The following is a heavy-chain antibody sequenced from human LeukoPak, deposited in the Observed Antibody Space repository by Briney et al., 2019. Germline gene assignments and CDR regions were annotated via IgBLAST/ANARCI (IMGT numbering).Heavy chain of an antibody. CDR3: AKPSSNYDVWSGYTN. CDR1: GFTFSTYA. Sequence: PGGSLRPSCAASGFTFSTYAMHWVRQAPGKGLEWVAFIRYDGSNKYYADSVKGRFTISRDNPKNTLYLQMNSLRADDTAVYYCAKPSSNYDVWSGYTNWGQGTLVTVSS. D-gene: IGHD3-3*01. CDR2: IRYDGSNK. V-gene: IGHV3-30*02. J-gene: IGHJ1*01.